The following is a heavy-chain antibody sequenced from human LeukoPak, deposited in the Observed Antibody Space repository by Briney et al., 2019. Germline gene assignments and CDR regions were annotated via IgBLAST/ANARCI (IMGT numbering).Heavy chain of an antibody. V-gene: IGHV3-11*01. CDR1: EFTFSDYY. Sequence: PGGSLRLSCSASEFTFSDYYMSWIRQAPGKGLEWVSYISYSGDTIYYADSVKGRFTVSRDNAKNSLYLQMNSLRAEDTAVYYCARLGIITAAGSNDYWGQGTLVTVSS. D-gene: IGHD6-13*01. J-gene: IGHJ4*02. CDR3: ARLGIITAAGSNDY. CDR2: ISYSGDTI.